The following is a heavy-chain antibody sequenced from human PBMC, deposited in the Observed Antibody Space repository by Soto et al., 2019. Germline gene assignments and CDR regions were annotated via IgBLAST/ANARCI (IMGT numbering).Heavy chain of an antibody. D-gene: IGHD6-6*01. J-gene: IGHJ4*02. CDR3: GGEYSSSSYYFDY. Sequence: SETLSLTCSVSGGSINHHYWSWIRQPPGKGLEWIGYVYYTGSTNYNPSLKSRVTMSVDTSKNQFSLNLTSLTAADTAIYYCGGEYSSSSYYFDYWGQGTLVTVSS. V-gene: IGHV4-59*11. CDR2: VYYTGST. CDR1: GGSINHHY.